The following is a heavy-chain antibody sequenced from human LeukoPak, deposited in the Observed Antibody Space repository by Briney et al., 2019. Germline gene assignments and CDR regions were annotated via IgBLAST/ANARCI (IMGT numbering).Heavy chain of an antibody. V-gene: IGHV3-53*01. CDR3: ARDHRVGGS. Sequence: GGSLTLSCAASGFTVSRSSMTWVRQAPGKGLEWVSVIYSDGSAYYAESVKGRFTISRDNSKNTIYLQMNRLRAEDTAVYYCARDHRVGGSWGQGTLVTVSS. D-gene: IGHD3-16*01. J-gene: IGHJ4*02. CDR2: IYSDGSA. CDR1: GFTVSRSS.